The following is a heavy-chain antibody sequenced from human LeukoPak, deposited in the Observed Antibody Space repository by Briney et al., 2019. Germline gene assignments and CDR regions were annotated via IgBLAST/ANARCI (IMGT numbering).Heavy chain of an antibody. J-gene: IGHJ4*02. CDR1: GYTLTELS. V-gene: IGHV1-24*01. Sequence: ASVRVSCKVSGYTLTELSMHWVRQAPGKGPEWMGGFDPEDGETIYAQTFQGRVTMTEVTSTDTAYMDLSILRSEDTAVYYCATVYYDFWSCYYYWGQGTLVTVSS. CDR3: ATVYYDFWSCYYY. CDR2: FDPEDGET. D-gene: IGHD3-3*01.